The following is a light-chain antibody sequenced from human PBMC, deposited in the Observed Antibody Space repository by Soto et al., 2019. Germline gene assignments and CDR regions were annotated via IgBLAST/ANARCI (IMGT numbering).Light chain of an antibody. V-gene: IGLV4-69*01. CDR3: QTWGTGIVV. CDR1: SGHSSYA. CDR2: LNSDGSH. J-gene: IGLJ3*02. Sequence: QSVLTQSPSASASLGASVKLTCTLSSGHSSYAIAWHQQQPEEGPRYLMKLNSDGSHNKGDGIPDRFSGSSSGAERYLTISSLQSEDEADYYCQTWGTGIVVFGGGTKLTV.